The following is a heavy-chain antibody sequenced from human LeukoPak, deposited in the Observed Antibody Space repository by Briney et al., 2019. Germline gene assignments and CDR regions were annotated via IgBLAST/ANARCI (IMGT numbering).Heavy chain of an antibody. J-gene: IGHJ5*02. Sequence: PSESLSLTCTVSGGSINGHWWSWIRQPPGKGLEWIGYIYYSGSTNYNPSLMSRVSMSVDTSKNQFSLKLSSVTAADTAVYYCAGLHFAAAVEFGPWGQGTLVTVSS. CDR2: IYYSGST. V-gene: IGHV4-59*08. D-gene: IGHD6-13*01. CDR3: AGLHFAAAVEFGP. CDR1: GGSINGHW.